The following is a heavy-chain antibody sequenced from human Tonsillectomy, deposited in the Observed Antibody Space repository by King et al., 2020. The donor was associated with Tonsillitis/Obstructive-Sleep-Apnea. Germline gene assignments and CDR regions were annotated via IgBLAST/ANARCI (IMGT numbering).Heavy chain of an antibody. D-gene: IGHD5-24*01. CDR1: GYSFTSYW. Sequence: LVQSGAEVKKPGESLRISCKGSGYSFTSYWISWVRQMPGKGLEWMGRIDPSDSYTNYSPSFQGHVTISADKSISTAYLQWSSLKASDTAMYYCARHGGGDEDYYYYMAVWGKGTTVTVSS. V-gene: IGHV5-10-1*01. CDR3: ARHGGGDEDYYYYMAV. J-gene: IGHJ6*03. CDR2: IDPSDSYT.